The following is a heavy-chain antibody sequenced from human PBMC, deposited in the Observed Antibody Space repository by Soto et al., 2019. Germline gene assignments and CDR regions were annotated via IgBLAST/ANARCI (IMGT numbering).Heavy chain of an antibody. V-gene: IGHV1-46*01. J-gene: IGHJ6*02. CDR3: AILYYYDSGDYYSNYQYYGMDV. CDR2: MHPYGGST. CDR1: GFTFTSFY. D-gene: IGHD3-22*01. Sequence: ASVKVSCKASGFTFTSFYMHWVRQAPGQGPEWMGIMHPYGGSTSYAQKFQGRVTLTRDTSTRTDYMELSSLRSDDTAVYYCAILYYYDSGDYYSNYQYYGMDVWGQGTTVTVSS.